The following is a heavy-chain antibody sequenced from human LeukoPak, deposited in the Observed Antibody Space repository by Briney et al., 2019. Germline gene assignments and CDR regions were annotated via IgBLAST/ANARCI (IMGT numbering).Heavy chain of an antibody. J-gene: IGHJ6*03. CDR1: GGTFSSYA. V-gene: IGHV1-69*05. D-gene: IGHD6-19*01. Sequence: ASVKVSCKASGGTFSSYAISWVRQAPGQGLEWMGGIIPIFGTANYAQKFQGRVTITTDESTGTAYMELSSLRSEDTAVYYCARAQSSGMDVWGKGTTVTVSS. CDR2: IIPIFGTA. CDR3: ARAQSSGMDV.